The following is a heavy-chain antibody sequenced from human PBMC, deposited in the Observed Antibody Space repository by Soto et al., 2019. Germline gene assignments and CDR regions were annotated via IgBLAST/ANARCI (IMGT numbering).Heavy chain of an antibody. V-gene: IGHV3-23*01. CDR1: GFTFSSYA. CDR2: ISGSGGST. CDR3: AKTSYYDSSGYYYH. D-gene: IGHD3-22*01. Sequence: GSVRLSCAASGFTFSSYAMSWVRQAPGKGLEWVSAISGSGGSTYYADSVKGRFTISRDNSKNTLYLQMNSLRAEDTAVYYCAKTSYYDSSGYYYHWGQGTLVTVSS. J-gene: IGHJ5*02.